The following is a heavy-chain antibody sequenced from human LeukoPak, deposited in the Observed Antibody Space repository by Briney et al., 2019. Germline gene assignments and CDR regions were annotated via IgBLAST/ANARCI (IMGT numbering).Heavy chain of an antibody. CDR3: TISFWGAYSDY. CDR2: INSDGSST. Sequence: GRSLRLSCAASGFTFSSYWMHWVRQAPGKGLVWVSRINSDGSSTGYADSVKGRFTISRDNAKNTLYLQMNSLRAEDTAVYYCTISFWGAYSDYWGQGTLVTVSS. CDR1: GFTFSSYW. V-gene: IGHV3-74*01. D-gene: IGHD3-3*01. J-gene: IGHJ4*02.